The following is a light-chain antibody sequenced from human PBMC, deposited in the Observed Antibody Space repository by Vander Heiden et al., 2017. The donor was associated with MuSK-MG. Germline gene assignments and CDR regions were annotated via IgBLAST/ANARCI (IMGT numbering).Light chain of an antibody. V-gene: IGKV4-1*01. CDR3: QQYYSTPLT. CDR2: WAS. CDR1: QSVFDSANNKNY. J-gene: IGKJ4*01. Sequence: DIVLTPSPDSLAVSLGERATINCKSSQSVFDSANNKNYLAWYQQKPGQPPQLLIYWASTRESGVPDRFSGSGSGTDFTLTISSLQAEDVAVYYCQQYYSTPLTFGGGTKVEIK.